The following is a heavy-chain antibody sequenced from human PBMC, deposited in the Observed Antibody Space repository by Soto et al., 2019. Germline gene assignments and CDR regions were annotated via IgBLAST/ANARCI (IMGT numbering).Heavy chain of an antibody. CDR1: RLTLSNFW. D-gene: IGHD2-8*01. V-gene: IGHV3-74*01. CDR3: ATTVGVSDHY. Sequence: PGGSLRLSCAASRLTLSNFWAHWVRQAPGKGLVWVSSISPHGTSTFYADSVRGRFTISRDNARDTVYLQMNSLGAEDAAVYYCATTVGVSDHYWGQGTPVTVSS. CDR2: ISPHGTST. J-gene: IGHJ4*02.